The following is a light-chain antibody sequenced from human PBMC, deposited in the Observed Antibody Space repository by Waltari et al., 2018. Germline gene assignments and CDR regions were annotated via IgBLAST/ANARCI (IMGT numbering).Light chain of an antibody. CDR3: QQYNNWPRT. V-gene: IGKV3-15*01. CDR2: GAS. J-gene: IGKJ1*01. Sequence: EIVMMQSPATLSVSPGERATLSCRASQSVSSNLAWYQQKPGQAPRLLIYGASTRATGIPARFSGRGSGTEFTLTISSLQSEDFAVYYCQQYNNWPRTFGQGTKVEIK. CDR1: QSVSSN.